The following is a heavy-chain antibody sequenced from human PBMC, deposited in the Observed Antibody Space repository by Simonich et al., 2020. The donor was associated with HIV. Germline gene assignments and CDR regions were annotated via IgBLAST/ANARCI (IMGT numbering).Heavy chain of an antibody. J-gene: IGHJ3*02. CDR1: GYTFTDYN. CDR2: VNPNRGGT. CDR3: ATHGPGSYTSALDI. Sequence: QVQLVQSGAEVKKPGASVKVSCKASGYTFTDYNIHWVRQAPGQGLEWMGRVNPNRGGTDYPHKVQGRVTMTRDKSITTAYMELSRLRSDDTAFYYCATHGPGSYTSALDIWGQGTMVTVSS. D-gene: IGHD1-26*01. V-gene: IGHV1-2*06.